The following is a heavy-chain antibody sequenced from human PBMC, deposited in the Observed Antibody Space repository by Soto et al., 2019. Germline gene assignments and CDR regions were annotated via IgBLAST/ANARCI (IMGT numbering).Heavy chain of an antibody. CDR3: AKGPDYYDDTVYSYFAY. V-gene: IGHV3-23*01. D-gene: IGHD3-22*01. CDR1: GFTCRSYT. CDR2: ISGSGASK. J-gene: IGHJ4*02. Sequence: GSLLLSCAASGFTCRSYTMSWVRQAPGKGLEWVSGISGSGASKHYVDSVKGRFTISRDNAKNTLNLQMNSLRAEDTAVYYCAKGPDYYDDTVYSYFAYWGQGTLVTVSS.